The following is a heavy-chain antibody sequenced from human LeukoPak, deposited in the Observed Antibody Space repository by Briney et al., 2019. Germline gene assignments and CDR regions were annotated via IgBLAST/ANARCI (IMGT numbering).Heavy chain of an antibody. CDR2: TYYTGNT. Sequence: SETLSLTCTVSGASFSTGGFFWTWIRQPPGKGLEWIGYTYYTGNTYYNSSLKSRVTISLDTSKDQFSLKLSSVTAADTAVYYCAKEGDGYNYIGYWGQGTLVTVSS. J-gene: IGHJ4*02. V-gene: IGHV4-30-4*08. CDR1: GASFSTGGFF. D-gene: IGHD5-24*01. CDR3: AKEGDGYNYIGY.